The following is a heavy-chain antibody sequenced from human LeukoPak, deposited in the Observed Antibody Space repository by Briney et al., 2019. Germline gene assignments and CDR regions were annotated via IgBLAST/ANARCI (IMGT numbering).Heavy chain of an antibody. J-gene: IGHJ4*02. Sequence: GRSLRLSCAASGFTFSSYAMHWVRQAPGKGLEWVTVISYDGSNKYYTDSVKGRFTISRDNAKNSLYLQMNTLRAEDTAVYYCARFSSLEELSLFRYWGQGTLVTVSS. CDR3: ARFSSLEELSLFRY. D-gene: IGHD3-16*02. CDR2: ISYDGSNK. CDR1: GFTFSSYA. V-gene: IGHV3-30*04.